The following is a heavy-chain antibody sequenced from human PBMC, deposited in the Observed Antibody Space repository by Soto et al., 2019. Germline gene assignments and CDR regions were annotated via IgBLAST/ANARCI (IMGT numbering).Heavy chain of an antibody. CDR3: ARDRKISPTVTTWREPNYYYYYMDV. CDR1: GGSISSFY. CDR2: IYYSGST. D-gene: IGHD4-4*01. V-gene: IGHV4-59*01. J-gene: IGHJ6*03. Sequence: PSETLSLTCTVFGGSISSFYWSWIRQPPGKGLEWIGYIYYSGSTNYNPSLKSRVTISVDTSKNQFSLKLSSVTAADTAVYYCARDRKISPTVTTWREPNYYYYYMDVWGQGTTVTVSS.